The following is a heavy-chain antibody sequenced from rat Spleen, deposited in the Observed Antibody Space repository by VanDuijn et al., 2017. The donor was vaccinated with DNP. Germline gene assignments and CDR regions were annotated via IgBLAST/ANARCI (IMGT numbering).Heavy chain of an antibody. V-gene: IGHV3-3*01. J-gene: IGHJ2*01. D-gene: IGHD1-5*01. CDR3: ARGIQLQPFDY. CDR1: GYSITSSYR. CDR2: INSAGRT. Sequence: EVQLQESGPGLVKPSQSLSLTCSVTGYSITSSYRWNWIRKFPGNKLEWMGYINSAGRTNYNPSLKSRISITRDTSKNQFFLQVNSVTTEDTATYYCARGIQLQPFDYWGQGVMVTVSS.